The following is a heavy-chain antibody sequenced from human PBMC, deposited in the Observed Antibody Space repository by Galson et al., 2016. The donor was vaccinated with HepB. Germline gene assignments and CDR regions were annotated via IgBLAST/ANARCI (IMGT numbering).Heavy chain of an antibody. V-gene: IGHV3-66*02. J-gene: IGHJ4*02. CDR2: IYSTGTT. D-gene: IGHD5-18*01. CDR3: VKPNTAGPSSYFDW. Sequence: SLRLSCAASGFTVSNNYMIWFRQAPGKVLEWVSLIYSTGTTSYADSVKGRFTISRDNSKNTLHLQMNSLRAKDTAVYYCVKPNTAGPSSYFDWWGQGTLVTVSS. CDR1: GFTVSNNY.